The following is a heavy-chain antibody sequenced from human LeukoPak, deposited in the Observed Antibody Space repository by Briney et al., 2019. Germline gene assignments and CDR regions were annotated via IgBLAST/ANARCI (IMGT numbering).Heavy chain of an antibody. D-gene: IGHD1-26*01. V-gene: IGHV3-74*01. Sequence: GGSLRLSCAASGFIFSDHWMHWVRQAPGKGLVWLSRINNDGSSTIYADSVKGRFTFSRDNAENTLFLEMSSLRVEDTAVYYCAKDQSEYSGTYYGRWFDPWGQGTLVTVSS. CDR2: INNDGSST. CDR3: AKDQSEYSGTYYGRWFDP. J-gene: IGHJ5*02. CDR1: GFIFSDHW.